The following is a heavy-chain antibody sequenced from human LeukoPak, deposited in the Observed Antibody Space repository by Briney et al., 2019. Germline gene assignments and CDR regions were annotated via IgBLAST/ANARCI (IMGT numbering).Heavy chain of an antibody. CDR3: AKASDYGGNEFDC. CDR1: GFTFEHYG. V-gene: IGHV3-9*01. D-gene: IGHD4-23*01. Sequence: GRSLRLSCAASGFTFEHYGMHWVRQVPGKGLEWVAYITWNSAYKGYADSVKGRFAISRDNAKNSLHLQMNSLTAADTAFYYCAKASDYGGNEFDCWGQGTLVTVSS. CDR2: ITWNSAYK. J-gene: IGHJ5*01.